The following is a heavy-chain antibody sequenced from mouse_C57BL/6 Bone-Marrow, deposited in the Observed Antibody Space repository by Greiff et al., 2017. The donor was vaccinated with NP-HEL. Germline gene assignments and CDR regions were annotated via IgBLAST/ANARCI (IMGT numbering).Heavy chain of an antibody. CDR2: ISYDGSN. D-gene: IGHD2-12*01. Sequence: VQLKESGPGLVKPSQSLSLTCSVTGYSITSGYYWNWIRQFPGNKLEWMGYISYDGSNNYNPSLKNRISITRDTSKNQFFLKLNSVTTEDTATYYCARDYDAYFDYWGQGTTLTVSS. V-gene: IGHV3-6*01. CDR1: GYSITSGYY. J-gene: IGHJ2*01. CDR3: ARDYDAYFDY.